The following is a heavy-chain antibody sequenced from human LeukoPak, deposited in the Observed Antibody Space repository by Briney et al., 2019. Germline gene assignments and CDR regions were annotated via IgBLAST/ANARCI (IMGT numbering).Heavy chain of an antibody. J-gene: IGHJ3*02. CDR3: ARRLVRGVISYAFDI. Sequence: ASLNVSCKASRYTFTGYYMHCVRQAPQQGLEWMGWINPNSGGTNYAQKFQGRVTMIRDTSIGTAYMELSRLRSDDTAVYYCARRLVRGVISYAFDIWGQGIMVAVSS. CDR2: INPNSGGT. V-gene: IGHV1-2*02. D-gene: IGHD3-10*01. CDR1: RYTFTGYY.